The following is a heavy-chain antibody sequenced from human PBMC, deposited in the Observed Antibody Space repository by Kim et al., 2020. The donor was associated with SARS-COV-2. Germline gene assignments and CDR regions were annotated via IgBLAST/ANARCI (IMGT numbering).Heavy chain of an antibody. CDR2: KYNSAST. Sequence: SETLSLTCTVSGGSISGSGYYWGWIRQPPGKGLAWTGVKYNSASTYYSPSVKSRVTIFLDASKNQFSLKLNSVTAADTAVYFCATEDPPYHFDRLGHHYFDFCGRRILVTVTS. V-gene: IGHV4-39*01. CDR1: GGSISGSGYY. D-gene: IGHD3-9*01. J-gene: IGHJ4*02. CDR3: ATEDPPYHFDRLGHHYFDF.